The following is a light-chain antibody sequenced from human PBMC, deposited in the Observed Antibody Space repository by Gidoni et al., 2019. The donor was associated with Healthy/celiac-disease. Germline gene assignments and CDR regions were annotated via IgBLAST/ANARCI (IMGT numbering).Light chain of an antibody. J-gene: IGKJ4*01. CDR3: QQRSNWPLT. CDR1: QSVSSY. CDR2: DAS. V-gene: IGKV3-11*01. Sequence: EIVLTQSPATLSLSPGVRATLSCRASQSVSSYLAWYQQKPGQPPRLLIYDASNRATGIPARFSGSGCGTDFTLTISSLEPEDFAVYYCQQRSNWPLTFGGGTKVEIK.